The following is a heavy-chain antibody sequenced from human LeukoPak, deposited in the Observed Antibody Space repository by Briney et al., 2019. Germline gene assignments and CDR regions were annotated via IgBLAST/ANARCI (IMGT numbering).Heavy chain of an antibody. Sequence: ASVKVSCKASGYTFTSYGISWVRQAPGQGLEWMGWISAYNGNTNCAQKLQGRVTMTTDTSTSTAYMELRSLRSDDTAVYYCARDGMAAAFRGNFDYWGQGTLVTVSS. CDR2: ISAYNGNT. J-gene: IGHJ4*02. CDR1: GYTFTSYG. V-gene: IGHV1-18*01. CDR3: ARDGMAAAFRGNFDY. D-gene: IGHD6-13*01.